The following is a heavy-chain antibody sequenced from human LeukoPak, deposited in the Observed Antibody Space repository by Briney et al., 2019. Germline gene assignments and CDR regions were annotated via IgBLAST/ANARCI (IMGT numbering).Heavy chain of an antibody. Sequence: PGGSLRLSCAASGLTFSSYAMSWVRQAPGKGLEWVSAISGSGGSTYYADSVKGRFTISRDNSKNTLYLQMNSLRAEDTAVYYCAKAMVRAVTWYYFDYWGQGTLVTVSS. V-gene: IGHV3-23*01. CDR1: GLTFSSYA. J-gene: IGHJ4*02. CDR2: ISGSGGST. D-gene: IGHD3-10*01. CDR3: AKAMVRAVTWYYFDY.